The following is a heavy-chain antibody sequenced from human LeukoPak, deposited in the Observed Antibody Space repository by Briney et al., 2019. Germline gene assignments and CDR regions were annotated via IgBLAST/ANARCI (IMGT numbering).Heavy chain of an antibody. CDR1: GFTFSSYA. D-gene: IGHD3-10*01. J-gene: IGHJ4*02. V-gene: IGHV3-30*04. CDR3: AHLPSSGTGIVDY. Sequence: GGSLRLSCAASGFTFSSYAMHWVRQAPGKGLEWVAVISYDGSNKYYADSVKGRFTISRDNAKNSLYLQMNILRAEDTAVYYCAHLPSSGTGIVDYWGQGTLVTVSS. CDR2: ISYDGSNK.